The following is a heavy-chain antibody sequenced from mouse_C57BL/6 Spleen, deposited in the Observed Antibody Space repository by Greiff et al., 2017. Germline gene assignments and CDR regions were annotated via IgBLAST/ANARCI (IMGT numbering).Heavy chain of an antibody. D-gene: IGHD2-3*01. CDR1: GYSITSGYD. CDR2: ISYSGST. V-gene: IGHV3-1*01. Sequence: DVKLQESGPGMVKPSQSLSLTCTVTGYSITSGYDWHWIRHFPGNKLEWMGYISYSGSTNYNPSLKSRISITHDTSKNHFFLKLNSVTTEDTATYYCARDDDYYAMDYWGQGTSVTVSS. CDR3: ARDDDYYAMDY. J-gene: IGHJ4*01.